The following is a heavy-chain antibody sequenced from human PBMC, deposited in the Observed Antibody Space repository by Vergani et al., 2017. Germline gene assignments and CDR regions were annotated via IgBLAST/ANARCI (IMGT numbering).Heavy chain of an antibody. CDR2: INHSGST. Sequence: QVQLQQWGAGLLKPSETLSLTCAVYGGSFSGYYWCWIRQPPGKGLEWIGEINHSGSTNYNPSLKSRVTISVDTSKNQFSLKLRSVTAADTAVYFCARVMYRDEASTGYRLEGMDIWGQGSTVTISS. CDR3: ARVMYRDEASTGYRLEGMDI. V-gene: IGHV4-34*01. D-gene: IGHD3-9*01. J-gene: IGHJ6*02. CDR1: GGSFSGYY.